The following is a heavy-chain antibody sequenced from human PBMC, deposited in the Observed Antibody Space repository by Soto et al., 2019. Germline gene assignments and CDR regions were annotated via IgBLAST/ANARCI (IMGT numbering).Heavy chain of an antibody. CDR2: ISYDGSNK. V-gene: IGHV3-30*18. Sequence: QVQLVESGGGVVQPGRSLRLSCAASGFTFSSYGMHWVRQAPGKGLEWVAVISYDGSNKYYADSVKGRFTISRDNSKNTLYLQMNSLRAEDTAVYYCAKDLGGYDIASYAFDIWGQGTMVTVSS. CDR3: AKDLGGYDIASYAFDI. CDR1: GFTFSSYG. D-gene: IGHD5-12*01. J-gene: IGHJ3*02.